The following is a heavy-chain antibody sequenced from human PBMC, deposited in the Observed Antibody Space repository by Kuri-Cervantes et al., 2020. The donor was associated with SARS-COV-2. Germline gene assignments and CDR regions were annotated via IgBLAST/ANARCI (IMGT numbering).Heavy chain of an antibody. J-gene: IGHJ6*02. D-gene: IGHD3-3*01. Sequence: SQTLSLTCAGYSGSFSDYYWSWIRQTPEMGLEWIGEINHSGSTNYNPSLRSRVTISVDTSKNQFSLKLSSVTAADTAVYYCARHGDFYRYYYYGMDVWGQGTTVTVSS. CDR1: SGSFSDYY. V-gene: IGHV4-34*01. CDR3: ARHGDFYRYYYYGMDV. CDR2: INHSGST.